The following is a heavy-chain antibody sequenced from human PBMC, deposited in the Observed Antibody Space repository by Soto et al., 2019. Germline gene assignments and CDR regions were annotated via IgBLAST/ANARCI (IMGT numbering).Heavy chain of an antibody. CDR1: GFTFSDYY. V-gene: IGHV3-11*01. CDR3: ARDRSRLVVVAAIGRDFDY. CDR2: IISSGSTI. Sequence: PGGALRLSCAASGFTFSDYYMIWIRQAPGKGLEGGSYIISSGSTIYYADSVKGRFTISRDNAKNSLYLQRNSLRAEDTAVYYCARDRSRLVVVAAIGRDFDYWGQGTLVTVSS. J-gene: IGHJ4*02. D-gene: IGHD2-15*01.